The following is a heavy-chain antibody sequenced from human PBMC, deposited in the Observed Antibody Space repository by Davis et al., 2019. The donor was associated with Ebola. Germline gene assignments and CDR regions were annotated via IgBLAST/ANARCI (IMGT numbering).Heavy chain of an antibody. CDR2: ISSSSSTI. V-gene: IGHV3-48*02. D-gene: IGHD6-6*01. J-gene: IGHJ4*02. CDR3: ARDLTIAPRTVLDY. CDR1: GFTFSSYG. Sequence: GESLKISCATSGFTFSSYGMNWVRQTPGKGLEWVSYISSSSSTIYYADSVKGRFTISRDNAKNSLYLQMNSLRDEDTAVYYCARDLTIAPRTVLDYWGQGTLVTVSS.